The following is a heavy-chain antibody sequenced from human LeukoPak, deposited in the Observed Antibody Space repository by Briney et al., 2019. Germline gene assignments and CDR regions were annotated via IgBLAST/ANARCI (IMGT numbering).Heavy chain of an antibody. V-gene: IGHV4-59*10. CDR2: IYTSGST. CDR1: GGSFSGYY. J-gene: IGHJ6*03. CDR3: ASGQMTTVTRGYYYYMDV. Sequence: SETLSLTCAVYGGSFSGYYWSWIRQPAGKGLEWIGRIYTSGSTNYNPSLKSRVTMSVDTSKNLFSLKLSSVTAADTAVYYCASGQMTTVTRGYYYYMDVWGKGTTVTVSS. D-gene: IGHD4-17*01.